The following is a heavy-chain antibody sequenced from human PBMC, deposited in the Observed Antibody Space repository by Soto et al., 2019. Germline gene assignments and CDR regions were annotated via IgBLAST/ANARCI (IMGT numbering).Heavy chain of an antibody. D-gene: IGHD6-13*01. CDR2: INPSGGST. CDR3: ARMENSWYGGY. J-gene: IGHJ4*02. V-gene: IGHV1-46*01. Sequence: QVQLVQSGAEVKKPGASVKVSCKASGYTFTSYYMHWVRQAPGQGLEWMGIINPSGGSTSYAQKFQGRVTMTRDTSTSTVYMELSSLRSEDTSVYYCARMENSWYGGYWGQGTLVTVSS. CDR1: GYTFTSYY.